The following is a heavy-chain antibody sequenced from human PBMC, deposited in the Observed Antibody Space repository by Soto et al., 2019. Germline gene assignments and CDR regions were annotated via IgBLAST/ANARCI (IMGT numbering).Heavy chain of an antibody. CDR3: ARTKVTFGGVIVPIDY. Sequence: QVQLLESGGGLVQPGRSLRLSCAGSGFTFSTYGMHWVRQAPGKGLEWVSVISYEGSIQFYADSVKDRFTISRDNSKNTVYLQMNSLRPDDTAVYYCARTKVTFGGVIVPIDYWGQGSLGTVSS. CDR2: ISYEGSIQ. D-gene: IGHD3-16*02. CDR1: GFTFSTYG. V-gene: IGHV3-30*03. J-gene: IGHJ4*02.